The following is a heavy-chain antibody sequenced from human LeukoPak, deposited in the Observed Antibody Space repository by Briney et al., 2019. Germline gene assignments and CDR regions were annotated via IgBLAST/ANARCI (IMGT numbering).Heavy chain of an antibody. D-gene: IGHD7-27*01. CDR2: ISYSGST. CDR3: ARDGEGDEGWDY. CDR1: VVSIRSHY. V-gene: IGHV4-59*11. J-gene: IGHJ4*02. Sequence: SETLSLTCTVSVVSIRSHYWIWIRQPPGKGLEWIGHISYSGSTIYNPSLKSRVTILPDTSKNQFSLRLSSVTAADTAVYYCARDGEGDEGWDYWGQGTLVTVSS.